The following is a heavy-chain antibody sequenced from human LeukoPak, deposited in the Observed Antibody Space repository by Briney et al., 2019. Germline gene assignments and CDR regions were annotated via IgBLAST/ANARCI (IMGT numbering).Heavy chain of an antibody. CDR2: INSDGSTT. CDR3: VRGGFDI. J-gene: IGHJ3*02. Sequence: PGGSLTLFCAVSGFTFSNAWRNWVRQAPGKGLVWVSRINSDGSTTTYADSVKGRFTSSRDNAKNTLYLQMSSLRAEDTAVYYCVRGGFDIWGQGTMITVSS. CDR1: GFTFSNAW. V-gene: IGHV3-74*01.